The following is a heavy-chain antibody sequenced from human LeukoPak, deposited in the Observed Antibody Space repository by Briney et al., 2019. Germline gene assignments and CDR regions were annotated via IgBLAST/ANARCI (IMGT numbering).Heavy chain of an antibody. V-gene: IGHV3-23*01. J-gene: IGHJ6*02. Sequence: GGSLRLPCAASGFTFSSYAMSWVRQAPGKGLEWVSGISDSGGFTYYADSVKGRFTISRDNSKNTLYLQMNSLRAKDTAVYYCAKDYGDYPYYYGMDVWGQGTTVTVSS. CDR2: ISDSGGFT. D-gene: IGHD4-17*01. CDR1: GFTFSSYA. CDR3: AKDYGDYPYYYGMDV.